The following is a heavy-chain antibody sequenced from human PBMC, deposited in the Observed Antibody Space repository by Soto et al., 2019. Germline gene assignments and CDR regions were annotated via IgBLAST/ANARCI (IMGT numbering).Heavy chain of an antibody. CDR3: TRDPEGYLAFDI. V-gene: IGHV3-49*05. CDR1: GFTFGDYA. D-gene: IGHD1-1*01. CDR2: IRSKAYGGTT. Sequence: EVQLVESGGGLVKPGRSLRLSCTASGFTFGDYAMSWFRQAPGKGLEWVGFIRSKAYGGTTEYAASVKGRFTISRDESKRIAYLQMNSLKTEYTAVYYCTRDPEGYLAFDIWGQGTMVTVSS. J-gene: IGHJ3*02.